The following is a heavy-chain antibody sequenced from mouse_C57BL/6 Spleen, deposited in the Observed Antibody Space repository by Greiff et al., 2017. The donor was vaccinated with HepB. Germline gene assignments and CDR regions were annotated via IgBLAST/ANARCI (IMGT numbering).Heavy chain of an antibody. V-gene: IGHV1-69*01. CDR1: GYTFTSYW. CDR3: ARSGITTVVATKYFDV. D-gene: IGHD1-1*01. CDR2: IDPSDSYT. Sequence: VQLQQPGAELVMPGASVKLSCKASGYTFTSYWMQWVKQRPGQGLEWIGEIDPSDSYTNYNQKFKGKSTLTVDKSSSTAYMQLSSLTSEDSAVYYCARSGITTVVATKYFDVWGTGTTVTVSS. J-gene: IGHJ1*03.